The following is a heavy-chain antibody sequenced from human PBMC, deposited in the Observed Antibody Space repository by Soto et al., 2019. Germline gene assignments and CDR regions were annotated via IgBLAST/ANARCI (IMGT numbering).Heavy chain of an antibody. CDR3: ARDLLPPAVAGPGYLDV. CDR2: ISGYNDNT. Sequence: QVQLVQSGAEVKKPGTSVKVSCKASGYTFTSYGISWVRQAPGQGLEWMGWISGYNDNTNYAQNLQGRATMTTETSTSTAYMELRSLRSDDTAVYYCARDLLPPAVAGPGYLDVWGKGTTVTVSS. CDR1: GYTFTSYG. D-gene: IGHD6-19*01. J-gene: IGHJ6*03. V-gene: IGHV1-18*01.